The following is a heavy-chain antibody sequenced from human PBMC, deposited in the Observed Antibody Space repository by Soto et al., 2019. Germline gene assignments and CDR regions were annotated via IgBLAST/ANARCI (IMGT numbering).Heavy chain of an antibody. D-gene: IGHD2-2*01. J-gene: IGHJ5*02. CDR2: IIPIFGTA. V-gene: IGHV1-69*01. Sequence: QVQLVQSGAEVKKPGSSVKLSCKASGGTFSSFAISWVRQTPGQGLEWMGGIIPIFGTANYAQKFQGRVTITADESTSTAYMELSSLRSEDTAVYYCARSVVVPAAMKFRFDPWGQGTLVTVSS. CDR1: GGTFSSFA. CDR3: ARSVVVPAAMKFRFDP.